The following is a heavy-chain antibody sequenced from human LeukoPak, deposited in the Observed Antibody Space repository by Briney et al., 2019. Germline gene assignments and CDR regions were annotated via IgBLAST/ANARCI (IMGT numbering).Heavy chain of an antibody. D-gene: IGHD6-19*01. CDR1: GFSFSSYA. CDR2: ISVSGSTT. CDR3: AKGRSGSGWYFDY. Sequence: GGSLRLSCAASGFSFSSYAMSWVRQGPGKGLEWVSAISVSGSTTYYADSVKGRFTISRDNSKNTLYLQMNSLRAEDTAVYYCAKGRSGSGWYFDYWGQGTLVTVSS. V-gene: IGHV3-23*01. J-gene: IGHJ4*02.